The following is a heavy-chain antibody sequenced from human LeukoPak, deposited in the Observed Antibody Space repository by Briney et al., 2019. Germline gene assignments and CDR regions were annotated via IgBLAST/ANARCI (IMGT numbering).Heavy chain of an antibody. J-gene: IGHJ4*02. CDR2: INPNSGGT. V-gene: IGHV1-2*02. CDR1: GYTFTSYD. CDR3: AREGYCSGGSCYLAYYFDY. D-gene: IGHD2-15*01. Sequence: ASVKVSCKASGYTFTSYDINWVRQATGQGLEWMGWINPNSGGTNYAQKFQGRVTMTRDTSISTAYMELSRLRSDDTAVYYCAREGYCSGGSCYLAYYFDYWGQGTLVTVSS.